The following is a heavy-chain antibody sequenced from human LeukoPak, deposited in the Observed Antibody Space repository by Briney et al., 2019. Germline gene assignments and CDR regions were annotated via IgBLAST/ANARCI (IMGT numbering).Heavy chain of an antibody. CDR1: GFTFSSYA. V-gene: IGHV3-30*04. J-gene: IGHJ6*02. D-gene: IGHD3-10*01. CDR2: ISYGGSNK. CDR3: ASVTMVRGVRPSYYYGMDV. Sequence: GRSLRLSCAASGFTFSSYAMHWVRQAPGKGLEWVAVISYGGSNKYYADSVKGRFTISRDNSKNTLYLQMNSLRAEDTAVYYCASVTMVRGVRPSYYYGMDVWGQGTTVTVSS.